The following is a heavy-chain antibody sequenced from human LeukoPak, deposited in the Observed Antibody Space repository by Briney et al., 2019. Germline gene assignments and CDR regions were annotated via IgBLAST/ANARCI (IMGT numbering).Heavy chain of an antibody. J-gene: IGHJ4*02. CDR1: GYSFTSYW. D-gene: IGHD4-17*01. V-gene: IGHV5-51*01. CDR2: IY. CDR3: ARRAPLSGESFDY. Sequence: GESLKISCKGSGYSFTSYWIGWVRQMPGKGLEWMGIIYSPSFQGQVTISADKSISTDYLQWSSLKASDTAMYYCARRAPLSGESFDYWGQGTLVIVSS.